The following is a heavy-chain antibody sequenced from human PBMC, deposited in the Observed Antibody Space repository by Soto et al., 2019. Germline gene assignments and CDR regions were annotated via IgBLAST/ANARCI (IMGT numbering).Heavy chain of an antibody. CDR3: AKDSSIHPFEY. V-gene: IGHV3-30*18. J-gene: IGHJ4*02. D-gene: IGHD2-2*01. Sequence: QVQLVESGGGVVQPGTSLRLSCAASGFTFSTYVMHWVRQAPGKGLEWVSFISHDGSKKQCADSVKGRFSISRDNSKNMLYLQMDSLRLEDTAVYYCAKDSSIHPFEYWGQGALVAVSS. CDR1: GFTFSTYV. CDR2: ISHDGSKK.